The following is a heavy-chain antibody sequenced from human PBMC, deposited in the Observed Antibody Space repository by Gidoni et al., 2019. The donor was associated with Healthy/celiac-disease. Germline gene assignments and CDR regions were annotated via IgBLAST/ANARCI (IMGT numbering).Heavy chain of an antibody. CDR2: ST. J-gene: IGHJ4*02. V-gene: IGHV4-30-2*01. D-gene: IGHD2-2*02. CDR3: ARARCSSTSCYTAHLDY. Sequence: STYYNPSLKSRVTISVDRSKNQFSLKLSSVTAADTAVYYCARARCSSTSCYTAHLDYWGLGTLVTVSS.